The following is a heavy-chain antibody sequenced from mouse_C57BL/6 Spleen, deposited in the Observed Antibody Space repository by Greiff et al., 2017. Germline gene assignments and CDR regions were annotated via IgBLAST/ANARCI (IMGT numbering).Heavy chain of an antibody. CDR3: ASHYYGSSYWYIDV. CDR1: GYTFTSYW. V-gene: IGHV1-59*01. Sequence: QVQLQQPGAELVRPGPSVKLSCKASGYTFTSYWMHWVKQRPGQGLEWIGVIDPSDSYTNYNQKFKGKATLTVDTSSSTAYMQLSSLTSEDSAVYYCASHYYGSSYWYIDVWGTGTTVTVSS. D-gene: IGHD1-1*01. CDR2: IDPSDSYT. J-gene: IGHJ1*03.